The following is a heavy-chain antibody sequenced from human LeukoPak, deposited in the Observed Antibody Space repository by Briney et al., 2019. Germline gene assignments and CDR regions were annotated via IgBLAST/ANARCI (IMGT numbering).Heavy chain of an antibody. CDR3: ARHFRWFGELAGGPFDY. D-gene: IGHD3-10*01. CDR1: GGSISSGGYS. J-gene: IGHJ4*02. V-gene: IGHV4-30-2*01. CDR2: IYHSGST. Sequence: SETLSLTCAVSGGSISSGGYSWSWIRQPPGKGLEWIGYIYHSGSTYYNPSLKSRVTISVNRSKNQFSLKLSSVTAADTAVYYCARHFRWFGELAGGPFDYWGQGTLVTVSS.